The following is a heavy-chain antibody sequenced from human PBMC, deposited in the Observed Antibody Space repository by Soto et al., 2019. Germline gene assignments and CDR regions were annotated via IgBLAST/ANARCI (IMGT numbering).Heavy chain of an antibody. CDR3: AKDINTLTTNNYGMDV. Sequence: EVQLVESGGGLVQPGRSLRLSCVASGFTFDEYDMHWVRQAPGKGLEWVSGISWNSDRIGYADSVKGRFTISRDNAKNSLYLQMNSLKVEDTALYYCAKDINTLTTNNYGMDVWGQGTTVTVSS. CDR1: GFTFDEYD. J-gene: IGHJ6*02. V-gene: IGHV3-9*01. CDR2: ISWNSDRI. D-gene: IGHD4-17*01.